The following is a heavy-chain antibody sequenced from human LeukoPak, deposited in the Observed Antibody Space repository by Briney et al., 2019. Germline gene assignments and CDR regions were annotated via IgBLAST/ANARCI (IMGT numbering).Heavy chain of an antibody. CDR1: GFTFDDYA. D-gene: IGHD2-2*01. J-gene: IGHJ4*02. Sequence: PGGSLRLSCAASGFTFDDYAMHWVRQAPGKGLEWVSYISRNSGNIGYADSVKGRFTISRANARNSLYLQMNNLRAEDTAVYYCARPRGCGSARCNNFDYWGQGTLVTVSS. CDR3: ARPRGCGSARCNNFDY. CDR2: ISRNSGNI. V-gene: IGHV3-9*01.